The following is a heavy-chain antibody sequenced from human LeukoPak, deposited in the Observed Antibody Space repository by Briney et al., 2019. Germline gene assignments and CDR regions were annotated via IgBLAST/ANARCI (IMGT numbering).Heavy chain of an antibody. J-gene: IGHJ5*01. CDR2: INPNGGGT. CDR1: GYTFTAYY. CDR3: VKGNRDRCGLCLDS. V-gene: IGHV1-2*02. D-gene: IGHD3-22*01. Sequence: GASVKVSCTASGYTFTAYYIHWVRQAPGQGLEWMGWINPNGGGTKYAEKFQGRVTMTRDASISTTYMELSRLTSDDTAIYFCVKGNRDRCGLCLDSWGQGTLVTVSS.